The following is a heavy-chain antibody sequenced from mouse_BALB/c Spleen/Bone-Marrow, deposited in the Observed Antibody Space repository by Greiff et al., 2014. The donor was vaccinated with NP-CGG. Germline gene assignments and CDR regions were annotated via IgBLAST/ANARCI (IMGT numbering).Heavy chain of an antibody. CDR2: INPSNGGT. D-gene: IGHD2-12*01. Sequence: VQLQQSGAELVKPGASVKLSCKASGYTFSSDYMYWVKQRPGQGLEWIGEINPSNGGTNFNEKFKSKATLTVDKSSSTAYMQLGSLTSEDSAVYYCTRSRRAMDYWGQGTSVTVSS. V-gene: IGHV1S81*02. J-gene: IGHJ4*01. CDR3: TRSRRAMDY. CDR1: GYTFSSDY.